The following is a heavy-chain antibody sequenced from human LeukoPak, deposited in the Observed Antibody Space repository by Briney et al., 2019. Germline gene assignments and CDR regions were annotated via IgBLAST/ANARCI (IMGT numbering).Heavy chain of an antibody. Sequence: TSETLSLTCTVSGGSISSYYWSWIRQPPGKGLEWIGYIYYSGSTNYNPSLKSRVTISVDTSKNQFSLKLSSVTAADTAVYYCARSALYYYMDVWGKGTTVTISS. J-gene: IGHJ6*03. D-gene: IGHD2-2*01. V-gene: IGHV4-59*12. CDR2: IYYSGST. CDR1: GGSISSYY. CDR3: ARSALYYYMDV.